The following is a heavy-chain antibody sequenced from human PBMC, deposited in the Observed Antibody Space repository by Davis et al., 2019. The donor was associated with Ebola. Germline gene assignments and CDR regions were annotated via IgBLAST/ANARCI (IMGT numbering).Heavy chain of an antibody. V-gene: IGHV1-3*01. J-gene: IGHJ4*02. CDR3: ARDRGGDYSFDY. D-gene: IGHD3-10*01. CDR2: INAGNGNT. CDR1: GYTFTSYA. Sequence: ASVQVSCKASGYTFTSYAMHWVRQPPGQRLEWMGWINAGNGNTKYSQKFQGRVTITRDTSASTAYMELSSLRSEDTSVYYCARDRGGDYSFDYWGQGTLVTVSS.